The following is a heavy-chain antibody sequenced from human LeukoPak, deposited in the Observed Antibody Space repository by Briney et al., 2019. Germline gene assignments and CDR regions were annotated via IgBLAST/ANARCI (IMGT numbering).Heavy chain of an antibody. D-gene: IGHD3-22*01. CDR2: ISDRGGRT. CDR1: GITLSNYG. CDR3: AKRGVVIRVILVGFHKEAYYFDS. Sequence: GGSLRLSCAVSGITLSNYGMSWVRQAPGKGLEWVAGISDRGGRTNYADSVKGRFTISRDNTRNTLYLQMNSLSAEDTAVYFCAKRGVVIRVILVGFHKEAYYFDSWGQGALVTVSS. V-gene: IGHV3-23*01. J-gene: IGHJ4*02.